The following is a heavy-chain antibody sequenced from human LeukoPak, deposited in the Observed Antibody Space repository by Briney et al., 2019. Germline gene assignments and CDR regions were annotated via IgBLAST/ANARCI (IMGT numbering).Heavy chain of an antibody. CDR3: VNCSGFRHH. Sequence: GGSLRLSCAASGFSISNNGISWVRQAPGKRLEWVSGISGSGDVTWYADSVKGRFTISRDNSKNTLYLQMSSLRAEDSALYYCVNCSGFRHHWGQGTLVTVSS. V-gene: IGHV3-23*01. D-gene: IGHD2-15*01. J-gene: IGHJ4*01. CDR2: ISGSGDVT. CDR1: GFSISNNG.